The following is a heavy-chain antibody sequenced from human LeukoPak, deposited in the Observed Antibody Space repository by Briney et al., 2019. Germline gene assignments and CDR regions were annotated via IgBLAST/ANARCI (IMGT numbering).Heavy chain of an antibody. CDR2: IYPDDSDT. CDR3: ARHGHCTNGVCYSNYYYYMDV. D-gene: IGHD2-8*01. CDR1: GSSFTSYW. Sequence: GESLKISCKGSGSSFTSYWIGWVRQMPGKGLEWMGIIYPDDSDTRYSPSFEGQVIISVDKSISTAYLQWSSLKASDTATYYCARHGHCTNGVCYSNYYYYMDVWGKGTTVTVSS. V-gene: IGHV5-51*01. J-gene: IGHJ6*03.